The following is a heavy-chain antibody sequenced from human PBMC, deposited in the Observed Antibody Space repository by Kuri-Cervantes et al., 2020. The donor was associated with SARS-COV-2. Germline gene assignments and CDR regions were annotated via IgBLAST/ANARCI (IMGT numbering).Heavy chain of an antibody. CDR1: GGSISSYY. CDR2: IYYSGST. V-gene: IGHV4-59*12. D-gene: IGHD1-14*01. CDR3: AREYRGFYGMDV. Sequence: SETLSLTSTVSGGSISSYYWSWIRQPPGKGLEWIGYIYYSGSTNYNPSLKSRVTMSVDTSKNQFSLKLSSVTAADTAVYYCAREYRGFYGMDVWGQGTTVTVSS. J-gene: IGHJ6*02.